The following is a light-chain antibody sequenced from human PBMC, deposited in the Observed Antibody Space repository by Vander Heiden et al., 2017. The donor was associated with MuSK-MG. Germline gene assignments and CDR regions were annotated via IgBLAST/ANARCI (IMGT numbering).Light chain of an antibody. J-gene: IGKJ2*01. CDR3: QQYDNLPRYT. V-gene: IGKV1-33*01. CDR1: QDISNY. Sequence: DIQMTQSPSSQSASVGDRVTITCQASQDISNYLNWNQQKPGKAPKLLIYDASNLETGVPSRFSGSGSGTDFTFTISSLQPEDIATYYCQQYDNLPRYTFGQGTKLEIK. CDR2: DAS.